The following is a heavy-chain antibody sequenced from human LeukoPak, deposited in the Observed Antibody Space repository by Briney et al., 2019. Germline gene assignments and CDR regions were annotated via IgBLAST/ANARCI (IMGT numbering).Heavy chain of an antibody. CDR3: AKDLGATYYYDSSGYSDY. D-gene: IGHD3-22*01. CDR2: ITGNGATT. V-gene: IGHV3-23*01. Sequence: GGSLRLSCVASEFTFSNYGMNWVRQAPGKGLEWVSLITGNGATTHYADSVKGRFTISRDNSKNTLYLQMNSLRAEDTAVYYCAKDLGATYYYDSSGYSDYWGQGTLVTVSS. CDR1: EFTFSNYG. J-gene: IGHJ4*02.